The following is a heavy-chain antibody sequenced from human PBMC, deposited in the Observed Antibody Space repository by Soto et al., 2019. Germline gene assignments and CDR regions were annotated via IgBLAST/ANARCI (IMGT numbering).Heavy chain of an antibody. J-gene: IGHJ5*02. D-gene: IGHD2-2*01. CDR1: GFTFSDYY. CDR3: ARVPYCSSSGCYSWFDP. V-gene: IGHV3-11*04. Sequence: NPGGSLRLSCAASGFTFSDYYLSWIRQAPGKGLEWVSYISSSGSNIYYADSVKGRFTISRDNAKNTLYLQMNSLRAEDTAVYYCARVPYCSSSGCYSWFDPWGQGTLGTVSS. CDR2: ISSSGSNI.